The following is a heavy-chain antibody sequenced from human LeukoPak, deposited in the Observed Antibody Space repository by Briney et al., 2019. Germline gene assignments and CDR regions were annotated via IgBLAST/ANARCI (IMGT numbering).Heavy chain of an antibody. CDR3: ARDGKYDSSGYSLALDT. CDR2: ISPYNGDT. J-gene: IGHJ3*02. D-gene: IGHD3-22*01. Sequence: GASVKVSCKASGYTFTSYCMHWVRQAPGQGLEWMGWISPYNGDTKYAQNVQGRVTMTTDTSTSTAYMELRSLTSDDTAVYYCARDGKYDSSGYSLALDTWGQGTMVTISS. CDR1: GYTFTSYC. V-gene: IGHV1-18*04.